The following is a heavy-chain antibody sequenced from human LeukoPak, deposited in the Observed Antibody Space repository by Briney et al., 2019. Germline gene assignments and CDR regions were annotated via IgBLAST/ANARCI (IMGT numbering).Heavy chain of an antibody. CDR1: GGSISSSSYY. V-gene: IGHV4-39*07. Sequence: PSETLSLTCTVSGGSISSSSYYWGWIRQPPGKGLEWIGTLYYGGSTYYNPSLKSRVTISVDTSKNQFSLKLSSVTAADTAVYYCARVRYLQQLRWVGYFQHWGQGTLVTVSS. D-gene: IGHD6-13*01. J-gene: IGHJ1*01. CDR2: LYYGGST. CDR3: ARVRYLQQLRWVGYFQH.